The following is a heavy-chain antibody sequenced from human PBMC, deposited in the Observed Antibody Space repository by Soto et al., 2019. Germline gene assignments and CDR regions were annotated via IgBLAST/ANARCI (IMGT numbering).Heavy chain of an antibody. Sequence: QVQLQESGPGLVKPSETLSLTGTVSGGSVSSGNYYWSWIRQPPGKGLEWIGYFYYTGSTNYNPSLKSRVTISIDASKNQFSLRLSSVTAADTAVYYCARSMHYSDGSNYSPFDYWGQGTLVTVSS. CDR1: GGSVSSGNYY. V-gene: IGHV4-61*01. CDR2: FYYTGST. J-gene: IGHJ4*02. CDR3: ARSMHYSDGSNYSPFDY. D-gene: IGHD3-22*01.